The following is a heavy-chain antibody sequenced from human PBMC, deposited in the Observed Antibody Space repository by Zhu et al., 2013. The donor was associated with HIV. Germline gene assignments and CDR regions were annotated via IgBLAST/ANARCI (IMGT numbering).Heavy chain of an antibody. CDR2: INPNSGGT. J-gene: IGHJ4*02. D-gene: IGHD1-7*01. CDR1: GYTFTGYY. Sequence: QVQLVQSGAEVKKPGASVKVSCKASGYTFTGYYMHWVRQAPGQGLEWMGWINPNSGGTKYAQKFQGRVTMTRDTSISTAYMDLSSLKSDDTAVYYCARDTGTYPDYWGQGTLVAVSS. V-gene: IGHV1-2*02. CDR3: ARDTGTYPDY.